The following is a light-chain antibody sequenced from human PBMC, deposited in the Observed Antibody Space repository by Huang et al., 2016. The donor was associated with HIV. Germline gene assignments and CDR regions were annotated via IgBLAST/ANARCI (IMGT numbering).Light chain of an antibody. V-gene: IGKV3-15*01. J-gene: IGKJ3*01. Sequence: IIMIQSPATLSVSPGDRATLSCSTSQSVRSNLAWYQQKAGQAPSLLIFGASIRATGVPARFSGSGSGTEFTLTISNVQSEDFAVYYCQHYNNWPLFTFGPGTKVDIK. CDR1: QSVRSN. CDR2: GAS. CDR3: QHYNNWPLFT.